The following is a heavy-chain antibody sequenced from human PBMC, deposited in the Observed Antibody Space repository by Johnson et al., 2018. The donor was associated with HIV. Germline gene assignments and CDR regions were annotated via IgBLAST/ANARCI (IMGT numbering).Heavy chain of an antibody. CDR2: IRYDGSNK. D-gene: IGHD3-22*01. J-gene: IGHJ3*02. Sequence: QMQLVESGGGVVQPGGSLRLSCAASGFTFSSYGMHWVRQAPGKGLEWVAFIRYDGSNKYYADSVKGRFTISRDNAKNSLYLQMNSLRAEDTALYYCARDPTDPSMIVVGPDAFDIWGQGTMVTVSS. CDR1: GFTFSSYG. V-gene: IGHV3-30*02. CDR3: ARDPTDPSMIVVGPDAFDI.